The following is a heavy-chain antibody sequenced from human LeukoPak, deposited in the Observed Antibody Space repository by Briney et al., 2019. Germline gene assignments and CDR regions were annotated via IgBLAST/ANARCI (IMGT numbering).Heavy chain of an antibody. V-gene: IGHV3-7*01. CDR1: EFTFSSYW. D-gene: IGHD4/OR15-4a*01. J-gene: IGHJ4*02. CDR3: ARVFGAGYSDY. Sequence: GGSLRLSCAASEFTFSSYWMSWVRQAPGKGLEWVASIRQDGSEKYYVDSVKGRVTISRDNAKNSLYLQMNSLRAEDTAVYYCARVFGAGYSDYWGQGTLVTVSS. CDR2: IRQDGSEK.